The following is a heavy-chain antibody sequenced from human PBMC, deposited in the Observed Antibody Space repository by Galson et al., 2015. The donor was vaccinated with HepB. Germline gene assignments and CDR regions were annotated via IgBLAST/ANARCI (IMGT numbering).Heavy chain of an antibody. Sequence: SLRLSCAASGFTFSDYYMSWIHQAPGKGLEWVSYISSSSSYTNYADSVKGRFTISRDNAKNSLYLQMNSLRAEDTAVYYCARSTDLIYYYDSSRAFDIWGQGTMVTVSS. CDR3: ARSTDLIYYYDSSRAFDI. V-gene: IGHV3-11*06. CDR1: GFTFSDYY. D-gene: IGHD3-22*01. CDR2: ISSSSSYT. J-gene: IGHJ3*02.